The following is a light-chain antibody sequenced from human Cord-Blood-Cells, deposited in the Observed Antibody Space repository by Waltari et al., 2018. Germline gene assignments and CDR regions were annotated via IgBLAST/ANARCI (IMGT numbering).Light chain of an antibody. J-gene: IGKJ1*01. CDR2: KAS. V-gene: IGKV1-5*03. CDR3: QQYNSWT. CDR1: QSVSSW. Sequence: DIQMTQSPSTLSASIGDRVTITCRASQSVSSWLAWYQQKPGKAPKLLTYKASSLESGVPSRFSGSGSGTEFTLAISSLQADDFATYYWQQYNSWTFGQGTKVEIK.